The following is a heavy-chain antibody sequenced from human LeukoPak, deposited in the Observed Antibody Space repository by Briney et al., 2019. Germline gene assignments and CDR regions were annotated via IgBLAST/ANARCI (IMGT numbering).Heavy chain of an antibody. CDR1: GGSITSGAYA. D-gene: IGHD3-10*01. J-gene: IGHJ4*02. Sequence: SETLSLTCAVSGGSITSGAYAWSWIRQPPGKGLEWIGYIYRSGSTSYKPPLKSRLSITIDKSKNQFSLNLRSVTAADTAFYYCARGGGFYGSGTTHFDYWGQGTLATVSS. V-gene: IGHV4-30-2*01. CDR3: ARGGGFYGSGTTHFDY. CDR2: IYRSGST.